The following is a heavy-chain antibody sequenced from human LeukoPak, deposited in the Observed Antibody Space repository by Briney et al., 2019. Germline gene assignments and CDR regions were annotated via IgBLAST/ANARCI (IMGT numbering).Heavy chain of an antibody. CDR1: GYTFTSYG. J-gene: IGHJ6*02. Sequence: ASVKVSCKASGYTFTSYGISWVRQAPGQGLEWMGWISAYNGNTNYAQKLQGRVTMTTDTSTSTAYMELRSLRSDDTAVYYCARARFGELSRYYYYYGMDVWGQGTTVTVSS. V-gene: IGHV1-18*01. D-gene: IGHD3-10*01. CDR2: ISAYNGNT. CDR3: ARARFGELSRYYYYYGMDV.